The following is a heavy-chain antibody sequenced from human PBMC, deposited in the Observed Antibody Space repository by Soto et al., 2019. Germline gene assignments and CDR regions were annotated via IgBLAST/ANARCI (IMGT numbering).Heavy chain of an antibody. V-gene: IGHV1-24*01. CDR1: GYTLTELS. CDR2: FDPEDGET. D-gene: IGHD2-15*01. Sequence: ASVKVSCKFSGYTLTELSMHWVRQAPGKGLEWMGGFDPEDGETIYAQKFQGRVTMTEDTSTDTAYMELSSLRSEDTAVYYCATDYLLRDMPPLDAFDIWGQGTMVTVSS. CDR3: ATDYLLRDMPPLDAFDI. J-gene: IGHJ3*02.